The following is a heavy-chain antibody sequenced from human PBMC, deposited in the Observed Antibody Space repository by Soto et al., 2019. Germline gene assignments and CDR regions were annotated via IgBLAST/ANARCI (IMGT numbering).Heavy chain of an antibody. D-gene: IGHD3-9*01. V-gene: IGHV3-13*01. CDR3: ARDRMYYDILTGPGGMDV. CDR1: GFTFSSYD. CDR2: IGTAGDT. J-gene: IGHJ6*02. Sequence: GGSLRLSCAASGFTFSSYDMHWVRQATGKGLEWVSAIGTAGDTYYPGSVKGRFTISRENAKNSLYLQMNSLRAEDTAVYYCARDRMYYDILTGPGGMDVWGQGTAVTVSS.